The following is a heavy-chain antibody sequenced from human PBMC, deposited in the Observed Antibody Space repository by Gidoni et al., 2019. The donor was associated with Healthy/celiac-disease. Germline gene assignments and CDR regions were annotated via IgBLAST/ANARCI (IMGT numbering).Heavy chain of an antibody. Sequence: EVQLVESGGGLVKPGGSLRLSCAASGFTFSNAWMSWVRQAPGKGLEWVGRIKSKTDGGTTDYAAPVKGRFTISRDDSKNTLYLQMNSLKTEDTAVYYCTTDPDIVVVPAATGEFDYWGQGTLVTVSS. CDR3: TTDPDIVVVPAATGEFDY. V-gene: IGHV3-15*01. D-gene: IGHD2-2*01. CDR1: GFTFSNAW. J-gene: IGHJ4*02. CDR2: IKSKTDGGTT.